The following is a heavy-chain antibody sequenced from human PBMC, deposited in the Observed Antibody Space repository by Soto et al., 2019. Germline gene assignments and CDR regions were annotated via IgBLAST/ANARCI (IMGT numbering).Heavy chain of an antibody. CDR2: ISGSGGST. CDR3: AKDQLPVVITARWFDP. D-gene: IGHD3-10*01. V-gene: IGHV3-23*01. CDR1: GFTFSSYA. J-gene: IGHJ5*02. Sequence: EVQLLESGGGLVQPGGSLRLSCAASGFTFSSYAMSWVRQAPGKGLEWVSGISGSGGSTYYADSVKGRFTISRDNSKNTRYLQMNSLRVEDTAVYYCAKDQLPVVITARWFDPWGQGTLVTVSS.